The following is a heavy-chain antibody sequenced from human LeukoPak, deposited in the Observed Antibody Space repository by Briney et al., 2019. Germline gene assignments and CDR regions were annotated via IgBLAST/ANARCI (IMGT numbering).Heavy chain of an antibody. Sequence: ASVKVSCKASGYTFTSYAMHWVRQAPGQRLEWMGWINAGNGNTKYSQKFQGRVTITRDTSASTAYMELSSLRSEDTAVYYCARDLYYDFWSGYYGDYYYYGMDVWGQGTTVTVSS. V-gene: IGHV1-3*01. CDR2: INAGNGNT. J-gene: IGHJ6*02. CDR1: GYTFTSYA. D-gene: IGHD3-3*01. CDR3: ARDLYYDFWSGYYGDYYYYGMDV.